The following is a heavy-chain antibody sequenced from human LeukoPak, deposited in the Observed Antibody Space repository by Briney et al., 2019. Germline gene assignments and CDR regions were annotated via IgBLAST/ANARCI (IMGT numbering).Heavy chain of an antibody. CDR2: ISGSGSTI. D-gene: IGHD6-19*01. Sequence: GGSLRLSCAASGFTFSSYEMNWVRQAPGKGLERVSYISGSGSTIYYADSVKGRFNISRDNAKNSLYLQMNSLRAEDTAVYYCAIDYSSGWYFGVSSFVYWGQGPRVSVFS. CDR1: GFTFSSYE. V-gene: IGHV3-48*03. CDR3: AIDYSSGWYFGVSSFVY. J-gene: IGHJ4*02.